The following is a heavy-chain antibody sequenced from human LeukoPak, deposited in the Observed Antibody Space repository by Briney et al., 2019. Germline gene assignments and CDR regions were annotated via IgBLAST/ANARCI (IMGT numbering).Heavy chain of an antibody. CDR3: ARYVVRGVIIV. Sequence: SETLSLTCTVSGGSISSSSYYWGWIRQPPGKGLEWIGSIYYSGSTYYNPSLKSRVTISVDTSKNQFSLKLSSVAAADTAVYYCARYVVRGVIIVWGQGTLVTVSS. J-gene: IGHJ4*02. CDR1: GGSISSSSYY. CDR2: IYYSGST. D-gene: IGHD3-10*01. V-gene: IGHV4-39*01.